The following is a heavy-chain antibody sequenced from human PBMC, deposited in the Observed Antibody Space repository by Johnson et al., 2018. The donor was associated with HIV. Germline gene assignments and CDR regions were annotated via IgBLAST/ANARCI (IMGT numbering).Heavy chain of an antibody. Sequence: VQLVESGGGVVQPGRSLRLSCAASGFTFSSYAMHWVRQAPGKGLAWVSYISSSGSIIYYGDSVKGRFTISRDNAKNSLYLQMNSLRAEDTAVYYCARDLVGSPRAFDIWGQGTMVTISS. V-gene: IGHV3-48*04. CDR2: ISSSGSII. CDR1: GFTFSSYA. D-gene: IGHD2-8*02. CDR3: ARDLVGSPRAFDI. J-gene: IGHJ3*02.